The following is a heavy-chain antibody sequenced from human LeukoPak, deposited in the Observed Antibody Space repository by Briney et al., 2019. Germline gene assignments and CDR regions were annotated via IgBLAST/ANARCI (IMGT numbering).Heavy chain of an antibody. CDR1: GFTFSSYA. CDR3: ARVSSSWYPYYFDY. CDR2: ISYDGSNK. V-gene: IGHV3-30-3*01. D-gene: IGHD6-13*01. Sequence: GRSLRLSCAASGFTFSSYAMHWVRQAPGKGLEWVAVISYDGSNKYYADSVKGRFTISRDNSKNTLYLQMNSLRAEDTAVYYCARVSSSWYPYYFDYWGQGTLVTVSS. J-gene: IGHJ4*02.